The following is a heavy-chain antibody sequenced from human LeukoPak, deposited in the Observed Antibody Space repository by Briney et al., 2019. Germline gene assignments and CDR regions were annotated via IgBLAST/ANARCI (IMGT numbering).Heavy chain of an antibody. J-gene: IGHJ6*03. CDR2: IYTSGST. CDR3: ARHRRDYDFWSGYNYYMDV. D-gene: IGHD3-3*01. CDR1: GGSISSYY. V-gene: IGHV4-4*09. Sequence: SETLSLTCTVSGGSISSYYWSWIRQPPGKGLEWIGYIYTSGSTNYNPSLKSRVTISVDTSKNQFSLKLSSVTAADTAVYYCARHRRDYDFWSGYNYYMDVWGKGTTVTVSS.